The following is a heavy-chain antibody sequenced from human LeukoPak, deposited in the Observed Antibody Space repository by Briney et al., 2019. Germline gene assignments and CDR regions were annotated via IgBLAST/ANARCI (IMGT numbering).Heavy chain of an antibody. Sequence: GRSLRLSCAASGFSFSSYGMHWVRQAPGKGLEWVAVIWYDRTNKYYADSVKGRFTISRDNSKNTLYLQMNSLRAEDTAVYYCARDQRGFSYSKYYFDYWGQGTLVTVSS. V-gene: IGHV3-33*01. CDR1: GFSFSSYG. CDR3: ARDQRGFSYSKYYFDY. D-gene: IGHD5-18*01. CDR2: IWYDRTNK. J-gene: IGHJ4*02.